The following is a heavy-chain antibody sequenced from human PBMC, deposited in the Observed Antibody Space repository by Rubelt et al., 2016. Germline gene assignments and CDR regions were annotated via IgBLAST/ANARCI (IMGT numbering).Heavy chain of an antibody. CDR1: GGSFSGYY. J-gene: IGHJ4*02. V-gene: IGHV4-34*01. Sequence: QVQLQQWGAGLLKPSETLSLTCAVYGGSFSGYYWSWIRQPPGKGLEWIGEINHSGSTNYNPSLKSRVTISVDTSKNQFSLKRSSVTAADTAVYYCARRVRAAAVGKEHLVDYWGQGTLVTVSS. D-gene: IGHD6-13*01. CDR2: INHSGST. CDR3: ARRVRAAAVGKEHLVDY.